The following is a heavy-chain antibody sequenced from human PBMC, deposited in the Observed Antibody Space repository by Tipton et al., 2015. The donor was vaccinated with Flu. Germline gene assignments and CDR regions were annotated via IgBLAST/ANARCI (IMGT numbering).Heavy chain of an antibody. CDR3: ARVPRLGYSYGWGVY. D-gene: IGHD5-18*01. Sequence: TLSLTCAVYGGSFSGYYWSWIRQPPGKGLEWIGEINHSGSTNYNPSLKSRVTISVDTSKNQFSLELGSVTAADTAVYYCARVPRLGYSYGWGVYWGQGTMVTVAS. J-gene: IGHJ4*02. V-gene: IGHV4-34*01. CDR2: INHSGST. CDR1: GGSFSGYY.